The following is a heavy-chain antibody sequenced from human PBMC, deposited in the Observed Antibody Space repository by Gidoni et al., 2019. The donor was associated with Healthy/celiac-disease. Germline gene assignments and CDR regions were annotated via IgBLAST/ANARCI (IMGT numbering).Heavy chain of an antibody. Sequence: TLSLTCAVSGYSISSGSYWGWIRQPPGKGLEWIGSIYHSGSTYYNPSLKSRVTISVDTSKNQFSLKLSSVTAADTAVYYCARVYLQAAYDYIWGSYPDYWGQGTLVTVSS. J-gene: IGHJ4*02. CDR1: GYSISSGSY. V-gene: IGHV4-38-2*01. CDR2: IYHSGST. CDR3: ARVYLQAAYDYIWGSYPDY. D-gene: IGHD3-16*02.